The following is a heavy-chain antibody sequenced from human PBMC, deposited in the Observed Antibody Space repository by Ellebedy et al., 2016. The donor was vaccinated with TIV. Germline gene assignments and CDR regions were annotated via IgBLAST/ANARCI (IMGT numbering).Heavy chain of an antibody. V-gene: IGHV1-69*13. CDR2: NIPIFGTT. CDR1: GGTFSSYA. CDR3: AGTTSRYSYGDDAFDI. J-gene: IGHJ3*02. Sequence: SVKVSCXASGGTFSSYAISWVRQAPGHGLEWIGGNIPIFGTTDYAQNFQGRVTITADEATSTAYMELSSLKSEDTAVYYFAGTTSRYSYGDDAFDIWGQGTMVTVSS. D-gene: IGHD5-18*01.